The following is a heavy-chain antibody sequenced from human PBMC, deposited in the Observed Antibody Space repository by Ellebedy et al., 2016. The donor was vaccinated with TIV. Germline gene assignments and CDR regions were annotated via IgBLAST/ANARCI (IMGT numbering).Heavy chain of an antibody. Sequence: ASVKVSXKASGYTFNNYGISWVRQAPGQGLEWMGWISAYNGDINYAQKLRGRVTMTTDTSTSTAYMELRSLRSDDTAVYYCARDLFQYDSSGYFEDTFDIWGQGTKVIVPP. V-gene: IGHV1-18*01. CDR2: ISAYNGDI. CDR3: ARDLFQYDSSGYFEDTFDI. CDR1: GYTFNNYG. D-gene: IGHD3-22*01. J-gene: IGHJ3*02.